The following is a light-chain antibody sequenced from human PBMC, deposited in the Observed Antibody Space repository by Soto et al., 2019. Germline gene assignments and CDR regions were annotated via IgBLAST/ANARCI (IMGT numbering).Light chain of an antibody. J-gene: IGKJ5*01. V-gene: IGKV2-30*01. CDR2: EVS. CDR3: MQGTQWPRT. CDR1: QSLVYSDGNTY. Sequence: DVAMTQSPLSLPVTLGQPASISCRSSQSLVYSDGNTYLHWFQQRPGQSPRRLIYEVSNRASGVPARFSGSGSGTDFTLKISRVEAEDVGVYYCMQGTQWPRTFGQGTRLEIK.